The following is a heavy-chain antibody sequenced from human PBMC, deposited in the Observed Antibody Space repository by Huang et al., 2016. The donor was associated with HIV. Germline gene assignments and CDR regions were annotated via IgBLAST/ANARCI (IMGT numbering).Heavy chain of an antibody. Sequence: EVQLVESGGGLIQPGGSLRLPCAASGFRVNTNYMTWVRQAPGKWVEWVSVIYAGGSTYYAASVKGRFTISRDKSKNTVCLQISSLRAEDTAVYYCARVQQSSGWYGGDLDYWGQGTLVTISS. V-gene: IGHV3-53*01. CDR3: ARVQQSSGWYGGDLDY. D-gene: IGHD6-19*01. J-gene: IGHJ4*02. CDR1: GFRVNTNY. CDR2: IYAGGST.